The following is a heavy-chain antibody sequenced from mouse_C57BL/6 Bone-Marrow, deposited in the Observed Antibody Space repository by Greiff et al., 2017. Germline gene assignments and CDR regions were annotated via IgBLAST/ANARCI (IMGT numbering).Heavy chain of an antibody. CDR1: GYTFTNYW. V-gene: IGHV1-63*01. CDR2: IYPGGGYT. CDR3: ARSDYYGSSVFDY. Sequence: QVQLQQSGAELVRPGTSVKMSCKASGYTFTNYWIGWAKQRPGHGLEWIGDIYPGGGYTNYNEKFKGKATLTADKSSSTAYMQFSSLTSEDSAIYYCARSDYYGSSVFDYWGQGTTLTVSS. D-gene: IGHD1-1*01. J-gene: IGHJ2*01.